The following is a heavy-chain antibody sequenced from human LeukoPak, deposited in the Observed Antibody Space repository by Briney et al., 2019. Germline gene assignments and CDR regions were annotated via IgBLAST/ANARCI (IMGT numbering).Heavy chain of an antibody. Sequence: PSETLSLTCTVSGGSISSSYWSWVRQPPGKGLEWIGYIYYSGSPNYNPSLKSRVTISVDTSKNQFSLKLSSVTAADTAVYYCARDTNYDYIWGSYRYEEDNWFDPWGQGTLVTVSS. J-gene: IGHJ5*02. CDR1: GGSISSSY. CDR2: IYYSGSP. CDR3: ARDTNYDYIWGSYRYEEDNWFDP. V-gene: IGHV4-59*12. D-gene: IGHD3-16*02.